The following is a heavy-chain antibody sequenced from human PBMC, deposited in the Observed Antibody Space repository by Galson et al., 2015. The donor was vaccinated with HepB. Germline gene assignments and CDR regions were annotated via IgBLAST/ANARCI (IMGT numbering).Heavy chain of an antibody. V-gene: IGHV3-7*03. Sequence: SLRLSCAASGFTFSSYWMSWVRQAPGKGLEWVANIKQDGREKYYVDSVKGRFTISRDNAKNSLYLQMNSLRAEDTAVYYCAREETAVGSLIAGMYYYYGMDVWGQGTTVTVSS. CDR1: GFTFSSYW. CDR3: AREETAVGSLIAGMYYYYGMDV. D-gene: IGHD6-13*01. CDR2: IKQDGREK. J-gene: IGHJ6*02.